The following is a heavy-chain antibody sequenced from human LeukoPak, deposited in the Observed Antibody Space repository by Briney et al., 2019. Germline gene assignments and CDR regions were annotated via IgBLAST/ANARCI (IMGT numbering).Heavy chain of an antibody. D-gene: IGHD1-1*01. CDR2: IYSGGST. V-gene: IGHV3-53*01. Sequence: GGSLRLSCAASGFTVSSNYMSWVRQAPGKGLEWVSVIYSGGSTYYADSVKGRFTISRDNSKNTLYLQMNGLRAEDTAVYYCARDGILDAFDIWGQGTMVTVSS. CDR3: ARDGILDAFDI. J-gene: IGHJ3*02. CDR1: GFTVSSNY.